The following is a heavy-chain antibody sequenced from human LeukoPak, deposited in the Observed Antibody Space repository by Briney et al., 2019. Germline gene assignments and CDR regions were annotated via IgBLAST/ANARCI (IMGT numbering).Heavy chain of an antibody. Sequence: SQTLSLTWTVSGGSISSGGYYWSWIRQRPGKGLEWIGYIYYSGSTYYNPSLKSRVTISVDTSKNQFSLKLSSVTAADTAVYYCARDRYSSSYGMDVWGKGTTVTVSS. CDR1: GGSISSGGYY. D-gene: IGHD6-13*01. CDR2: IYYSGST. CDR3: ARDRYSSSYGMDV. J-gene: IGHJ6*04. V-gene: IGHV4-31*02.